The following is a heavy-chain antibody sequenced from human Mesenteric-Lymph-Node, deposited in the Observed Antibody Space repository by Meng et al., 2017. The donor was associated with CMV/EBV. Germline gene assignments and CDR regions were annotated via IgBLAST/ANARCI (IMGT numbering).Heavy chain of an antibody. J-gene: IGHJ4*02. CDR2: IYYSGST. D-gene: IGHD2-2*01. V-gene: IGHV4-59*06. CDR1: GFTFSSYS. CDR3: ARGLQLLHTFDY. Sequence: GSLRLSCAASGFTFSSYSMNWVRQAPGKGLEWIGYIYYSGSTYYNPSLKSRVTISVDTSKNQFSLKLSSVTAADTAVYYCARGLQLLHTFDYWGQGTLVTVSS.